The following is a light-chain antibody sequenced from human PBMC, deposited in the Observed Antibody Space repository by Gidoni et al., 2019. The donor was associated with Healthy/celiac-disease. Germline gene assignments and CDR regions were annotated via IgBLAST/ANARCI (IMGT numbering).Light chain of an antibody. CDR2: AAS. CDR1: QSISSY. J-gene: IGKJ2*01. V-gene: IGKV1-39*01. CDR3: QQSYSTLYT. Sequence: DIQSTQSPSSLSASVGDRVTITCLASQSISSYLNWYQQKPGKAPKLLIYAASSLQSGVPSRFSGSGSGTDFTLTISSLQPEDFATYYCQQSYSTLYTFGQGTKVEIK.